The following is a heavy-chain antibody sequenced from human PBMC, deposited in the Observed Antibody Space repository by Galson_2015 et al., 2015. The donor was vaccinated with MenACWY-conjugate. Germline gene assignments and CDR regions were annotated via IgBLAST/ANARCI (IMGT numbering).Heavy chain of an antibody. CDR2: IKQDGSEK. V-gene: IGHV3-7*03. CDR3: AREDRYDILTGYYFPTEYYFDY. CDR1: GFTFSSYW. Sequence: SLRLSCAASGFTFSSYWMSWVRQAPGKGLEWVANIKQDGSEKYYVDSVKGRFTISRDNAKNSLYLQMNSLRAEDTAVYYCAREDRYDILTGYYFPTEYYFDYWGQGTLVTVSS. J-gene: IGHJ4*02. D-gene: IGHD3-9*01.